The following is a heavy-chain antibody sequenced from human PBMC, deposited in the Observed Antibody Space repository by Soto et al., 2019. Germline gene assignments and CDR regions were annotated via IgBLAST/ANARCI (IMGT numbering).Heavy chain of an antibody. CDR1: GDSINDDGHS. Sequence: SETLSLTCTVSGDSINDDGHSWSWIRQPPGEALEWIGYIYQTGTTQYNPSLSSRVSISADRSKNQFSLHLTSVTAADTAVYYCARAVFCTDGFCFPNWLDPWGQGILVTVSS. D-gene: IGHD2-8*01. CDR3: ARAVFCTDGFCFPNWLDP. J-gene: IGHJ5*02. CDR2: IYQTGTT. V-gene: IGHV4-30-2*01.